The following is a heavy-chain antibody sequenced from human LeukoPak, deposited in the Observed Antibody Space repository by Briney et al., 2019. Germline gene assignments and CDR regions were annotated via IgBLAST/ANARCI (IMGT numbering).Heavy chain of an antibody. CDR3: ARAQHYYYDSSGYYFDY. D-gene: IGHD3-22*01. V-gene: IGHV1-18*01. CDR2: ISAKNGDT. J-gene: IGHJ4*02. CDR1: GYNFNIYG. Sequence: ASVKVSFTASGYNFNIYGFTWVRQAPGQGLEWMGWISAKNGDTDFAQKLQGRLTMTTDTSTTTAYMELRSLTSDDTAVYYCARAQHYYYDSSGYYFDYWGQGTLVTVSS.